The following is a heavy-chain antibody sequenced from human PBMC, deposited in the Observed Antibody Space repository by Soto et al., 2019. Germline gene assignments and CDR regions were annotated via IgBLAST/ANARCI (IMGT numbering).Heavy chain of an antibody. D-gene: IGHD3-10*01. V-gene: IGHV1-69*01. CDR2: IIPIFGTT. CDR1: GGIFSDYA. Sequence: QVQLVQSGAEVRRPGSSVKVSCKTSGGIFSDYALSWVRQAPGQGLEWMGRIIPIFGTTIYAQKFHGRVTNTADEAKSTVFMELSSLRAEDTGVYYCGRQMNRGVIFDYWGQGPLVTVSS. CDR3: GRQMNRGVIFDY. J-gene: IGHJ4*02.